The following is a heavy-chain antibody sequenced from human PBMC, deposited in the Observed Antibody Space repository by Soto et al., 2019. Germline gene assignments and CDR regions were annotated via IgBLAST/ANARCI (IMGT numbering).Heavy chain of an antibody. J-gene: IGHJ4*02. Sequence: GGSLRLSCAASGFTFSSYAMSWVRQAPGKGLEWVSAISGSGGSTYYADSVKGRFTISRDNSKNTLYLQMNSLRAEDTAVYYCAKDTNYDILPGIEGYWGKGTLVTVSS. CDR2: ISGSGGST. CDR1: GFTFSSYA. D-gene: IGHD3-9*01. CDR3: AKDTNYDILPGIEGY. V-gene: IGHV3-23*01.